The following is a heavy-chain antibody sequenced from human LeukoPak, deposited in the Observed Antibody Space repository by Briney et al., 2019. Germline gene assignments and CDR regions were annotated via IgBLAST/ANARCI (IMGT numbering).Heavy chain of an antibody. CDR2: ISSSSSYI. V-gene: IGHV3-21*01. D-gene: IGHD6-19*01. Sequence: GGSLRLSCAASGFTFSSYSMNWVRQAPEKGLEWVSSISSSSSYIYYADSVKGRFTISRDNAKNSLYLQMNSLRAEDTAVYYCASSQWLALDYWGQGTLVTVSS. CDR1: GFTFSSYS. CDR3: ASSQWLALDY. J-gene: IGHJ4*02.